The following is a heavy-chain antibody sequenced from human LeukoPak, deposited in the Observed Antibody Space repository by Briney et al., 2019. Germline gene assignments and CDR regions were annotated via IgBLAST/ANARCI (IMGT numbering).Heavy chain of an antibody. CDR2: INHSGST. V-gene: IGHV4-34*01. CDR1: GGFFSGYY. Sequence: NPSETLSLTCAVYGGFFSGYYWSWIRQPPGKGLEWIGEINHSGSTNYNPSLKSRVTISVDTSKNQFSLKLSSVTAADTAVYYCAREVVPAAIDYWGQGTLVTVSS. D-gene: IGHD2-2*01. J-gene: IGHJ4*02. CDR3: AREVVPAAIDY.